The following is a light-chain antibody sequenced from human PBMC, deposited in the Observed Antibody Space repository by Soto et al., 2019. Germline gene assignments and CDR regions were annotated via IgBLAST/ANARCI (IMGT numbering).Light chain of an antibody. CDR1: QSIGSW. CDR3: QQYNSYPHT. CDR2: KAS. Sequence: DIQMTQSPSTLSASVGDRVTITCRASQSIGSWLAWYQQKPGKAPKLLIYKASSLESGVASSFSGSGSGTELTLTISSLQPDDFATYYCQQYNSYPHTFGQGTKLEIK. V-gene: IGKV1-5*03. J-gene: IGKJ2*01.